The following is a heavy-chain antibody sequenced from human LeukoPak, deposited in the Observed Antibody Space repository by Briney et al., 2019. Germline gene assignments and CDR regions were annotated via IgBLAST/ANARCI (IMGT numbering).Heavy chain of an antibody. J-gene: IGHJ3*02. V-gene: IGHV4-61*02. CDR2: IYTSGST. Sequence: SQTLSLTCTVSGGSISSGSYYWSWIRQPAGKGLEWIGGIYTSGSTNYNPSLKSRVTISVDTSKNQFSLKLSSVTAADTAVYYCARDGARITIFGVVGAFDIWGQGTMVTVSS. CDR3: ARDGARITIFGVVGAFDI. D-gene: IGHD3-3*01. CDR1: GGSISSGSYY.